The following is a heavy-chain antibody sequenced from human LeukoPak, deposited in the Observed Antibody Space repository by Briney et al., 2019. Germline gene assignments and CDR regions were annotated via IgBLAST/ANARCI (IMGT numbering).Heavy chain of an antibody. J-gene: IGHJ4*02. V-gene: IGHV4-34*01. CDR3: ARRYSSSSLWAY. D-gene: IGHD6-6*01. CDR1: GGSFSGYY. CDR2: INHSEST. Sequence: PSETLSLTCDVYGGSFSGYYWSWIRQPPGKGLEWIGEINHSESTNYNPSLKSRVTISVDTSKNQFSLKLSSVTAADTAVYYCARRYSSSSLWAYWGQGTLVTVSS.